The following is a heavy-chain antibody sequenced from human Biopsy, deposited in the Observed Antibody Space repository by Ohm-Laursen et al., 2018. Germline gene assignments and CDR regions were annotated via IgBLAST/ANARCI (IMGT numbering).Heavy chain of an antibody. CDR2: ISGSGVTK. CDR1: GFTFGDYY. CDR3: ATDGAGSYNEN. J-gene: IGHJ4*02. Sequence: SLRLSCAAPGFTFGDYYMSWIRQAPGKGLEWLSYISGSGVTKTYADSVKGRFTVSRDNAKNSLYLEMNNLTVEDTAVYYCATDGAGSYNENWGQGTLVSVSS. D-gene: IGHD3-10*01. V-gene: IGHV3-11*01.